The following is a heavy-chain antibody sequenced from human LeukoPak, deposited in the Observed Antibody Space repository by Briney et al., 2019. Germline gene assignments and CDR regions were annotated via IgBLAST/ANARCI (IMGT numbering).Heavy chain of an antibody. Sequence: KCGESLKISCKGSGYSFTSYWIGWVRQMPGKGLEWMGIIYPGDSDTRYSPSFQGQVTISADKSISTAYLQWSSLKASDTAMYYCARLDYSNPPLDYYYYGMDVWGQGTTVTVSS. J-gene: IGHJ6*02. CDR3: ARLDYSNPPLDYYYYGMDV. CDR1: GYSFTSYW. V-gene: IGHV5-51*01. CDR2: IYPGDSDT. D-gene: IGHD4-11*01.